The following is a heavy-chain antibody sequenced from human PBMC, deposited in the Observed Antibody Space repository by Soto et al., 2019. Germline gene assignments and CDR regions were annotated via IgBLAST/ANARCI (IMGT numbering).Heavy chain of an antibody. CDR1: GFTFSSYW. J-gene: IGHJ4*02. CDR3: AKAPAGIAAAGTGGY. D-gene: IGHD6-13*01. Sequence: GGSLRLSCAASGFTFSSYWMHWVRQAPGKGLVWVSRINSDGSSTSYADSVKGRFTISRDNAKNTLYLQMNSLRAEDTAVYYCAKAPAGIAAAGTGGYWGQGTLVTVSS. CDR2: INSDGSST. V-gene: IGHV3-74*01.